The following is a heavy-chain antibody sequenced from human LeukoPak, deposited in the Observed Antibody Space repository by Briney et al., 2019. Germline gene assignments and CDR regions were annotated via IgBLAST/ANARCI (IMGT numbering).Heavy chain of an antibody. CDR2: MYYRGST. D-gene: IGHD1-14*01. Sequence: SETLSLTCTVSGGSISGYYWSWIRQPPGRGLQWIGYMYYRGSTNYNPSLKSRVTISVGTSKNQFSLKLSSVTAADTAVYYCARGKNQPYYYYYYGMDVWGQGTTVTVSS. CDR1: GGSISGYY. CDR3: ARGKNQPYYYYYYGMDV. J-gene: IGHJ6*02. V-gene: IGHV4-59*01.